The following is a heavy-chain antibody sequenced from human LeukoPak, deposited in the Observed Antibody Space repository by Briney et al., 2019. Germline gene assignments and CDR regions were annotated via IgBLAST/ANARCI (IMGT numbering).Heavy chain of an antibody. CDR2: INRNGGST. V-gene: IGHV3-20*04. Sequence: GGSLRLSCEASGFTFDDYGMSWVRQPPGRGLEWVSGINRNGGSTDYADSVKGRFTISRDNAKNSHFLQMNSLRVEDTALYYCARGFRNGPFDCWGQGTLVTVSS. CDR3: ARGFRNGPFDC. J-gene: IGHJ4*02. D-gene: IGHD2-8*01. CDR1: GFTFDDYG.